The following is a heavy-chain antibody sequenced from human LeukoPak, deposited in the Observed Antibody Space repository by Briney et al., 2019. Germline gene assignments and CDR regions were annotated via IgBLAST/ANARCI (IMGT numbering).Heavy chain of an antibody. CDR3: AREGTYDILTGYSTSFDSFDI. CDR1: GGSISSYY. V-gene: IGHV4-4*07. Sequence: PSETLSLTCTVSGGSISSYYWSWIRQPAGKGLEWIGRIYTSGSTNYNPSLKSRVTMSVDTSKNQFSLKLSSVTAADTAVYYCAREGTYDILTGYSTSFDSFDIWGQGKMVTVSS. CDR2: IYTSGST. D-gene: IGHD3-9*01. J-gene: IGHJ3*02.